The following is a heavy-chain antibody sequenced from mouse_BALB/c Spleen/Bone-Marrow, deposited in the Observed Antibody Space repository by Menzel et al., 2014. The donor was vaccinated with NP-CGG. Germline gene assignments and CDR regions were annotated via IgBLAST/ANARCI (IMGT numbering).Heavy chain of an antibody. CDR1: GYAFSVYW. CDR2: IYPGDGDT. CDR3: ARGGISVDY. J-gene: IGHJ2*01. Sequence: QVQLQQSGAELVRPGSSVKISCKASGYAFSVYWMNWVKQRPGQGLEWIGQIYPGDGDTNYNGKFKGRATLTADKSSNTAYMQLSSLTSEDSAVYVCARGGISVDYRGQGTTLTVSS. V-gene: IGHV1-80*01.